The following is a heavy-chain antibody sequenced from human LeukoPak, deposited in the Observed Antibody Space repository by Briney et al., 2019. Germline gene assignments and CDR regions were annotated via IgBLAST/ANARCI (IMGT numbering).Heavy chain of an antibody. D-gene: IGHD1-26*01. J-gene: IGHJ4*02. Sequence: GGSVRLPCAPSGFTFSSYGMHWVRQAPGKGLEWVAVIWYDGSNKYYADSVKGRFTISRDNSKNTLYLQMNSLRAEDTAVYYCARDRVGALDYWGQGTLVTVSS. CDR3: ARDRVGALDY. V-gene: IGHV3-33*01. CDR1: GFTFSSYG. CDR2: IWYDGSNK.